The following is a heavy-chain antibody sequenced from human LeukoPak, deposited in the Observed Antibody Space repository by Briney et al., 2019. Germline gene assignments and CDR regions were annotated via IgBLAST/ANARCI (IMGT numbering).Heavy chain of an antibody. D-gene: IGHD3-16*01. J-gene: IGHJ4*02. CDR2: INHSGST. V-gene: IGHV4-34*01. CDR3: ASERYDYFDY. Sequence: SETLSLTCAVYGGSFSGYYWSWIRQPPGKGLEWIGEINHSGSTNYNPSLQSRVTMSVDTSKNQFSLKLSSVTAADTAVYYCASERYDYFDYWGQGTLVTVSS. CDR1: GGSFSGYY.